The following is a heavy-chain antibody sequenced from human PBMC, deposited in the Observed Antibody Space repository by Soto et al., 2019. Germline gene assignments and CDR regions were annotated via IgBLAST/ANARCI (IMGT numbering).Heavy chain of an antibody. V-gene: IGHV5-51*01. CDR2: IYPDDSDT. J-gene: IGHJ6*03. CDR1: GYNFVNYW. Sequence: EVQLVQSGADVKKPGESLKISCEGSGYNFVNYWIGWARQKPGKGLEWMGIIYPDDSDTKYSPSFQGQVSISVAKSISTAYLQWSSLKASDTGIYYCARHRKVVARGTYYMDVWGNGTTVTVSS. D-gene: IGHD2-15*01. CDR3: ARHRKVVARGTYYMDV.